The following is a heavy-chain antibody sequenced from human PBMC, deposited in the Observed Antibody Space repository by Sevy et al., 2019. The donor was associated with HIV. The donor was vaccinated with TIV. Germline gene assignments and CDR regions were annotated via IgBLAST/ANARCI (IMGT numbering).Heavy chain of an antibody. J-gene: IGHJ5*02. V-gene: IGHV3-48*03. CDR1: GFTFSNYD. CDR3: LRSGGAYDDGFDP. D-gene: IGHD3-16*01. CDR2: IRNSGDV. Sequence: GGSLRLSCAGSGFTFSNYDMNWVRQAPGKGLEWISMIRNSGDVYYADSVKGRFTNSRDNSKKSLSLQMNSLRVDDTAVYYCLRSGGAYDDGFDPWGQGTLVTVSS.